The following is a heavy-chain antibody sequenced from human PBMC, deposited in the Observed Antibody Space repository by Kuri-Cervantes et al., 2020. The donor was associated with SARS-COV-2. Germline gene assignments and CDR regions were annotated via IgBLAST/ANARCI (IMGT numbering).Heavy chain of an antibody. Sequence: ETLSLTCKGSGYSFTSYWIGWVRQMPGKGLEWMGIIYPGDSDTRYSPSFQGQVAISADRSISTAYLQWSSLMASDTAMYYCARSTWGSYFDFWGQGTLVTVSS. J-gene: IGHJ4*02. CDR1: GYSFTSYW. CDR2: IYPGDSDT. D-gene: IGHD3-16*01. V-gene: IGHV5-51*01. CDR3: ARSTWGSYFDF.